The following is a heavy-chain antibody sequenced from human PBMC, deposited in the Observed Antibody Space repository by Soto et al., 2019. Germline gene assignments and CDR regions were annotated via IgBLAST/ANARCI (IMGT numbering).Heavy chain of an antibody. CDR2: ISWDGGST. CDR1: GFHFSSYT. CDR3: AKENYDTLTGYYYYGMDV. D-gene: IGHD3-9*01. V-gene: IGHV3-43*01. J-gene: IGHJ6*02. Sequence: PGGSLRLSCAASGFHFSSYTMHWVRPAPGKGLEWVSLISWDGGSTYYADSVKGRFTISRDNSKNSLYLQMNSLRTEDTALYYCAKENYDTLTGYYYYGMDVWGHGTTVTVSS.